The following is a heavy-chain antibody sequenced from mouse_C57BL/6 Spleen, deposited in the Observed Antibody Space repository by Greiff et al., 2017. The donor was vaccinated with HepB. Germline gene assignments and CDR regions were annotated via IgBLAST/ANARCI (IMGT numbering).Heavy chain of an antibody. V-gene: IGHV5-17*01. CDR1: GFTFSDYG. CDR2: ISSGSSTI. CDR3: ARDDYWFAY. D-gene: IGHD2-4*01. J-gene: IGHJ3*01. Sequence: EVQGVESGGGLVKPGGSLKLSCAASGFTFSDYGMHWVRQAPEKGLEWVAYISSGSSTIYYADTVKGRFTISRDNAKNTLCLQMTSLRSEDTAMYYCARDDYWFAYWGQGTLGPVSA.